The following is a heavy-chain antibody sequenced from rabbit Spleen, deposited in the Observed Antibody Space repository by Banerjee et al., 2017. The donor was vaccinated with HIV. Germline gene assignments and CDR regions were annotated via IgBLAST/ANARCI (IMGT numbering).Heavy chain of an antibody. V-gene: IGHV1S40*01. CDR3: ARDGQSGSNDYDL. CDR1: GFSFSGSYY. J-gene: IGHJ4*01. CDR2: IAVDGSDRT. Sequence: QSLEESGGDLVKPGGTLTLTCKASGFSFSGSYYMCWVRQAPGKGLEWIGCIAVDGSDRTWYASWAKGRFTISKTSSTTVTLQMTSLTAADTATYFCARDGQSGSNDYDLWGPGTLVTVS. D-gene: IGHD8-1*01.